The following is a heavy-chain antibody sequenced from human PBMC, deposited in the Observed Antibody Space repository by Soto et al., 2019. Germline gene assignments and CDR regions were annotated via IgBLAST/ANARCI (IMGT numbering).Heavy chain of an antibody. D-gene: IGHD5-12*01. Sequence: PGGSLRLSCVGSGFTFSSYWMGWVRQTPGKGLEWVATIKADGTEKYYVDSVKGRFTFSRDSAKTSVYLEMNGLRAEDTAVYYCVTAVRGYNANGDLWGQGTTVTVSS. CDR1: GFTFSSYW. V-gene: IGHV3-7*03. CDR2: IKADGTEK. CDR3: VTAVRGYNANGDL. J-gene: IGHJ6*02.